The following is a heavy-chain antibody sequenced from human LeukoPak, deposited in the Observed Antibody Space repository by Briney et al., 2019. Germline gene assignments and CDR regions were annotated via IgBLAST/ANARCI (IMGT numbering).Heavy chain of an antibody. V-gene: IGHV3-11*04. J-gene: IGHJ6*02. CDR2: ISSSGSTI. CDR1: GFTFSDYY. CDR3: ARSNRGYSGHDYGKYYYYGMDV. Sequence: PGGSLRLSCAASGFTFSDYYMSWIRQAPGKGLEWVSYISSSGSTIYYADSVKGRFTISRDNAKNSLYLQMNSLRAEDTAVYYCARSNRGYSGHDYGKYYYYGMDVWGQGTMVTVSS. D-gene: IGHD5-12*01.